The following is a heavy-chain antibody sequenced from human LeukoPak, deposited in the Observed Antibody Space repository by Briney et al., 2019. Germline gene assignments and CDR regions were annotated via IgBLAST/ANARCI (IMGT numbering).Heavy chain of an antibody. Sequence: GASVKVSCKASGYTFTSYYMHWVRQAPGQGLEWMGIINPSGGSTSYAQKFQGRVTMTRDTSTSAVYMELSSLRSEDTAVYYCARGSHSSGYYFDYFDYWGQGTLVTVSS. CDR2: INPSGGST. V-gene: IGHV1-46*01. CDR1: GYTFTSYY. D-gene: IGHD3-22*01. J-gene: IGHJ4*02. CDR3: ARGSHSSGYYFDYFDY.